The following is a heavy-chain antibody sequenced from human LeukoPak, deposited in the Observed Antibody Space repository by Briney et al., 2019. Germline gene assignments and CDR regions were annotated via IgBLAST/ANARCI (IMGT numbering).Heavy chain of an antibody. V-gene: IGHV3-21*04. CDR3: ASPGGLWFGNFP. CDR1: GFTFCSYT. D-gene: IGHD3-10*01. J-gene: IGHJ5*02. CDR2: ISGSSTYI. Sequence: GGSLRLSYAASGFTFCSYTMKWVRQAPGKGLEWVSSISGSSTYIYYVDSVQGRFTISRDNAKNSLYLQMNSLRAEDTAVYYCASPGGLWFGNFPWGQGTLVTVSS.